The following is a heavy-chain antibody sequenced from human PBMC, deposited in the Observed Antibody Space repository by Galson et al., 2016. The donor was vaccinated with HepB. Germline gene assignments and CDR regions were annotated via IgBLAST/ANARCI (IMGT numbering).Heavy chain of an antibody. J-gene: IGHJ1*01. CDR3: ARGTLTCYGKSGCYPEYFPF. CDR2: VYNSGST. D-gene: IGHD3-22*01. Sequence: LSLTCAVAGGSISSGGYSWSWIRQPPGKGLEWIGLVYNSGSTDYNPSLQGRVTISLDKSKNHFSLKLTSVAAAGTAVYYCARGTLTCYGKSGCYPEYFPFWSPGTLVTVSS. CDR1: GGSISSGGYS. V-gene: IGHV4-30-2*01.